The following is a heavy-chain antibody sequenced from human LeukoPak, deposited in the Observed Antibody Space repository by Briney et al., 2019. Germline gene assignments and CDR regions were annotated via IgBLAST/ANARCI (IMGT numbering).Heavy chain of an antibody. D-gene: IGHD5-18*01. CDR1: GGSISSYY. J-gene: IGHJ4*02. Sequence: SETLSLTCTVCGGSISSYYLRWIRPPPGKGLEWIGYIYYSGSTNYNPSLTSRVTISVDTSKNQFSLKLSPVTAAETAVYYCASNTGPDNFHYWGQGTLVTVSS. V-gene: IGHV4-59*08. CDR3: ASNTGPDNFHY. CDR2: IYYSGST.